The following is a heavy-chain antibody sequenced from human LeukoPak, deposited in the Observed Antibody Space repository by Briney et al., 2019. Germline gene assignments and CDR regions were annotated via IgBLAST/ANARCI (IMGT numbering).Heavy chain of an antibody. CDR1: GFTFDDYV. CDR2: INWNGGST. V-gene: IGHV3-20*03. J-gene: IGHJ3*02. Sequence: PGGSLRLSYAASGFTFDDYVMSGVRQAPGKGRKGVSGINWNGGSTGYADSVKGRFTIYSDNAKNSLYLQMKSLRAEDTALYYCARGRTDDFDIWGQGTMVTVSS. CDR3: ARGRTDDFDI.